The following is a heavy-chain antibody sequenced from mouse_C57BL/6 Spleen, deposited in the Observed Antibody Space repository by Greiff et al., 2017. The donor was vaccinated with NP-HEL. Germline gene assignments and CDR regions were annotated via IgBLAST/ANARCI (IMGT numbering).Heavy chain of an antibody. V-gene: IGHV1-15*01. CDR3: TRGDYGYAMDY. Sequence: QVQLQQSGAELVRPGASVTLSCKASGYTFTDYEMHWVKQTPVPGLEWIGAIDPETGGTAYNQKFKGKAILTADKSSSTAYMELRSLTSEDSAVYYCTRGDYGYAMDYWGQGTSVTVSS. J-gene: IGHJ4*01. CDR1: GYTFTDYE. D-gene: IGHD2-4*01. CDR2: IDPETGGT.